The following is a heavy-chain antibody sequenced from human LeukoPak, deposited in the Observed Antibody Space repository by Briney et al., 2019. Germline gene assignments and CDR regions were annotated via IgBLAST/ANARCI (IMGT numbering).Heavy chain of an antibody. V-gene: IGHV4-59*01. D-gene: IGHD3-22*01. CDR2: IYYSGST. CDR1: GGSISSYY. J-gene: IGHJ4*02. Sequence: NPSETLSLTCTVSGGSISSYYWSWIRQPPGKGLEWIGYIYYSGSTNYNPSLKSRVTISVDTSKNQFSLKLSSVTAADTAVYYCARSITMTLFDYWGQGTLVTVSS. CDR3: ARSITMTLFDY.